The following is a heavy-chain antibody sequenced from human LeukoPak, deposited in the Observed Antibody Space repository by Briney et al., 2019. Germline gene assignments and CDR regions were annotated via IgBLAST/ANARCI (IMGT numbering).Heavy chain of an antibody. J-gene: IGHJ4*02. CDR3: AREAYYDFWSGYSLYFDY. Sequence: GGSLRLSCAASGFTFSDYYMSWIRQAPGKGLEWVSYISSSGSTIYYADSVKGRFTISRDYAKNSLYLQMNSLRAEDTAVYYCAREAYYDFWSGYSLYFDYWGQGTLVTVSS. V-gene: IGHV3-11*04. CDR2: ISSSGSTI. D-gene: IGHD3-3*01. CDR1: GFTFSDYY.